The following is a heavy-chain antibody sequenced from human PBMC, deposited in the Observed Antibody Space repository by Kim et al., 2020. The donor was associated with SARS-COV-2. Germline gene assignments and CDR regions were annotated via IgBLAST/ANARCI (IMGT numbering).Heavy chain of an antibody. Sequence: TNYAQKLQGRVTMTTDTSTSTAYMELRSLRSDDTAVYYCARDRGDYVLNYWGQGTLVTVSS. CDR3: ARDRGDYVLNY. V-gene: IGHV1-18*01. J-gene: IGHJ4*02. D-gene: IGHD4-17*01. CDR2: T.